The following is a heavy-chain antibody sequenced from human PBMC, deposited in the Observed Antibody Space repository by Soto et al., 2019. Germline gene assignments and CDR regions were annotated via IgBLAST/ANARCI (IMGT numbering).Heavy chain of an antibody. Sequence: QVQLVESGGGVDQPGRSLRLSCAASGFVFSSNGMHWVRQAPGKGLEWVSAIWYDGSNEFYADSVKGRFTVSRDNSKNTLYLQMYSLRAEDTAVYFCAREESSYGYYVYWGQGSLVTVSS. V-gene: IGHV3-33*01. CDR2: IWYDGSNE. CDR3: AREESSYGYYVY. J-gene: IGHJ4*02. CDR1: GFVFSSNG. D-gene: IGHD5-18*01.